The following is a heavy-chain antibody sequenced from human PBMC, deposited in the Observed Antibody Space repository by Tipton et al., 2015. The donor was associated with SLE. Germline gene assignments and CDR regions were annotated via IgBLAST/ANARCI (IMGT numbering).Heavy chain of an antibody. V-gene: IGHV3-30*03. Sequence: SLRLSCAGSGFIFDDYGMNWVRQAPGKGLEWVAVISYDGENKKYADSVRGRFTISRDNSKNTLYLQMNSLRADDTAVYFCATNLYDQTQYYGSGSYHFDYWGQGTLVTASS. J-gene: IGHJ4*02. CDR2: ISYDGENK. CDR3: ATNLYDQTQYYGSGSYHFDY. CDR1: GFIFDDYG. D-gene: IGHD3-10*01.